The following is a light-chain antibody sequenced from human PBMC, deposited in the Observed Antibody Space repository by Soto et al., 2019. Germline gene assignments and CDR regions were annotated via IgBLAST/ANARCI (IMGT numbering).Light chain of an antibody. J-gene: IGLJ2*01. CDR1: NSNIGGNT. V-gene: IGLV1-44*01. CDR2: DNA. CDR3: AAWDDSLKGPI. Sequence: QSVLTQSPSASGTPGQRVTISCSGSNSNIGGNTVNWYQQLPATAPKLLIHDNAQRPSGVPDRFSGSKSGTSASLAISGLQSEDEADYYCAAWDDSLKGPIFGGGTKLTVL.